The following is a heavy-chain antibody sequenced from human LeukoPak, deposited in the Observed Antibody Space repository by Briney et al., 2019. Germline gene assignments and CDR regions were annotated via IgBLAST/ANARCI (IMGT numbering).Heavy chain of an antibody. J-gene: IGHJ3*02. CDR1: GFTFSSYS. D-gene: IGHD1-7*01. CDR3: ARDYFFGITGTKDAFDI. Sequence: PGGSLRLSCAASGFTFSSYSMNWVRQAPGKGLEWVSSISSSSSYIYYADSVKGRFTISRDNAKNSLYLQMNSLRAEDTAGYYCARDYFFGITGTKDAFDIWGEGPMVTVSS. V-gene: IGHV3-21*01. CDR2: ISSSSSYI.